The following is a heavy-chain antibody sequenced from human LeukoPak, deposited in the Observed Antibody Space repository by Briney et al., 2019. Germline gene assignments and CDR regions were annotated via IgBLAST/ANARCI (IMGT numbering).Heavy chain of an antibody. CDR2: IFSSGST. CDR3: AIQTTQRQIVGAIGEFDY. D-gene: IGHD1-26*01. Sequence: KPSETLSLTCTVSGGSISNYYWTWIRQPPGKGLEWIGYIFSSGSTNYNPSLKSRVTISVDTSKNQFSLRLSSVTAADTAVYYCAIQTTQRQIVGAIGEFDYWGQGILVTVSS. J-gene: IGHJ4*02. V-gene: IGHV4-59*01. CDR1: GGSISNYY.